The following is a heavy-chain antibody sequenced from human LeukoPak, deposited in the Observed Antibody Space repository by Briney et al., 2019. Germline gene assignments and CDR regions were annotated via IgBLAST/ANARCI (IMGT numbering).Heavy chain of an antibody. CDR2: IYTSGST. D-gene: IGHD4-11*01. CDR3: ARGLHDYSNYVGDWFDP. J-gene: IGHJ5*02. CDR1: GGSISSYY. Sequence: PSETLSLTCTVSGGSISSYYWSWIRQPAGKGLEWIGRIYTSGSTNYNPSLKSRVTMSVDTPKNQFSLKLSSVTAADTAVYYCARGLHDYSNYVGDWFDPWGQGTLVTVSS. V-gene: IGHV4-4*07.